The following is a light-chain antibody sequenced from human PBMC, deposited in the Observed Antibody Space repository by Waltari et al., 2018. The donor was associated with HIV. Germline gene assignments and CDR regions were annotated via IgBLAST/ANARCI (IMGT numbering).Light chain of an antibody. CDR1: SRDVAGYYY. J-gene: IGLJ1*01. V-gene: IGLV2-11*01. Sequence: QSALTPPRSVSGSPGPSVTISCTGTSRDVAGYYYVSWYQQHPAKDPKLMIYDVSKRPSGVPDRFSGSKSGNTASLTISGLQAEDEADYYCCSYAGSYFPYVFGTGTKVTVL. CDR2: DVS. CDR3: CSYAGSYFPYV.